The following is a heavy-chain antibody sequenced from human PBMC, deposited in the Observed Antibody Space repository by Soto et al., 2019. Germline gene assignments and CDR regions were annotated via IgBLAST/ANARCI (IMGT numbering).Heavy chain of an antibody. D-gene: IGHD1-1*01. CDR2: IYHDGHT. CDR1: GGSISSNNW. V-gene: IGHV4-4*02. Sequence: QVQLQESGPGLVTPSGTLSLTCAVSGGSISSNNWWSWVRQPPGKGLEWIGAIYHDGHTHYSPSLKSRVTISVDKSKNHFALILSSLTAADTAVYYCAKLDGGGYWGQGTLVTVSS. CDR3: AKLDGGGY. J-gene: IGHJ4*02.